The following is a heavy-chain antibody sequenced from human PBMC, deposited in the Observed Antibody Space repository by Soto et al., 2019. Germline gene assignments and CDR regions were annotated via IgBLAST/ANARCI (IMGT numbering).Heavy chain of an antibody. D-gene: IGHD6-13*01. CDR3: ARDHRSGESWSFDY. CDR1: GWSFSGYY. Sequence: SETLSLTCAFYGWSFSGYYWSWIRQPPGKGLEWIGEINHSGNINYNPSLKSRVTISVDKSRNQLSLELRSVTDADTALYYCARDHRSGESWSFDYWGQGILVTVSS. CDR2: INHSGNI. V-gene: IGHV4-34*01. J-gene: IGHJ4*02.